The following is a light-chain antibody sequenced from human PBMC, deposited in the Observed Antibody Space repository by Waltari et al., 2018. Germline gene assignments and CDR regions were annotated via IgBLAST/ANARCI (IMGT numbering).Light chain of an antibody. CDR1: QSIGTS. V-gene: IGKV6-21*01. Sequence: EIVLTQSLNFQSVTPKEKVTITCRASQSIGTSIHWYQQKPDQSPKLLIKYASQSFSGVPSRFSGSGSGTDFTLTINSLEAEDAATYYCHQSYTLPRTFGQGTKVEIK. CDR2: YAS. J-gene: IGKJ1*01. CDR3: HQSYTLPRT.